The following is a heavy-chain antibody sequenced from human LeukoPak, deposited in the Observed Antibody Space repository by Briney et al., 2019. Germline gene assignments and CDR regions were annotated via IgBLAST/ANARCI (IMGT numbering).Heavy chain of an antibody. CDR3: ARIGHEDYYFDY. J-gene: IGHJ4*02. CDR1: GGSISSYY. CDR2: IYYSGSS. V-gene: IGHV4-59*01. Sequence: SETLSLTCTVSGGSISSYYWSWIRQPPGKGLEWIGYIYYSGSSNYNPSLKSRVTISVDTSKNQFSLKLSSVTAADTAVYYCARIGHEDYYFDYWGQGTLVTVSS.